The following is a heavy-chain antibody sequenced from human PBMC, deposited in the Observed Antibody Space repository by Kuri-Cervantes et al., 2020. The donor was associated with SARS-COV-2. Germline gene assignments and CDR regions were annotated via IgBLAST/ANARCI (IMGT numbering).Heavy chain of an antibody. D-gene: IGHD6-6*01. J-gene: IGHJ4*02. CDR2: IYHSGST. V-gene: IGHV4-30-2*01. Sequence: LRLSCTVSGDSISSGGYYWSWIRQPPGKGLEWIGYIYHSGSTYYNPSLKSRVTISVDTSKNQFSLKLSSVTAAETAVYYCARETSTYSSSIDYWGQGTLVTVSS. CDR1: GDSISSGGYY. CDR3: ARETSTYSSSIDY.